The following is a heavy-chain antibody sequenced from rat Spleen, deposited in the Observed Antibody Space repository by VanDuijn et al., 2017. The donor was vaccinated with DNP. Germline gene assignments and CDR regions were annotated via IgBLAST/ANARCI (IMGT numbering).Heavy chain of an antibody. V-gene: IGHV5-22*01. CDR1: GFSFSDYY. D-gene: IGHD4-3*01. J-gene: IGHJ2*01. Sequence: ELQLVVSGGGLVQPGRSLKLSCAASGFSFSDYYMAWVRQALTKGLEWVAYISDDGGSTYFGASVKGRFTISRDNAKSTIYLQMNSMRSEDMATYYCARWYNSGYYFDYWGQGVMVTVSS. CDR3: ARWYNSGYYFDY. CDR2: ISDDGGST.